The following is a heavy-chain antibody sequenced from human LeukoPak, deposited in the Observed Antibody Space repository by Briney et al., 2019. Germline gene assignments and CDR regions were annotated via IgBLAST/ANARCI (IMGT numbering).Heavy chain of an antibody. CDR3: AKVFYDNSGYIDY. J-gene: IGHJ4*02. Sequence: GGSLRLSCAASGFTFSSYWMSWVRQAPGKGLEWVANIKQDGSEKYYVDSVKGRFTISRDNSKNTMFLQMNSLRAEDTAVYYCAKVFYDNSGYIDYCGQGTLVTVSS. CDR2: IKQDGSEK. D-gene: IGHD3-22*01. V-gene: IGHV3-7*03. CDR1: GFTFSSYW.